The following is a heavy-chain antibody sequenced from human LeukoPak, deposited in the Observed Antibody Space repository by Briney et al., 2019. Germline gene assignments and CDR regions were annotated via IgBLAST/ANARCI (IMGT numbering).Heavy chain of an antibody. CDR3: ARPLVGWTPFDY. CDR1: GFTFSSYA. CDR2: ISGSGGNT. V-gene: IGHV3-23*01. D-gene: IGHD6-6*01. Sequence: GGSLRLSCAASGFTFSSYAMSWVRQAPGKGLEWVSEISGSGGNTYYADSVKGRFTISRDKSKNTMYLQMNSLRAEDTAVYYCARPLVGWTPFDYWGQGTLVTVSS. J-gene: IGHJ4*02.